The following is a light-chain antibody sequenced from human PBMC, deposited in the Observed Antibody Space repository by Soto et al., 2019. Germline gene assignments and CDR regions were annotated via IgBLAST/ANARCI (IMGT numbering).Light chain of an antibody. V-gene: IGKV1-9*01. Sequence: IQVTQSPSSLSASVGDRVTITCRASQDISSYLAWYQQKPGKAPTLLIYAASTLQSGVPSRFSGSGFGTDFTLTISSLQDEDFASYYCQQLRSYPSTFGGGTKVDIK. CDR2: AAS. CDR3: QQLRSYPST. J-gene: IGKJ4*01. CDR1: QDISSY.